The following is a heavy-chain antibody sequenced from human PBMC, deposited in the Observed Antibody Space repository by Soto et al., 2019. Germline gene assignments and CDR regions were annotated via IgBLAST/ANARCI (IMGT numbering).Heavy chain of an antibody. Sequence: QGQLVQSGAEVKKPGSSVKVSCKASGGSFRTYAINWVRQAPGQGLEWMGGIIPMLAAPTYAQKFQGRLTITGDESTTTVYRALSSLTSEDTAVYYCARVGPPSPSVIWFFDLWGRGTLVTVSS. D-gene: IGHD2-21*01. CDR1: GGSFRTYA. J-gene: IGHJ2*01. V-gene: IGHV1-69*01. CDR2: IIPMLAAP. CDR3: ARVGPPSPSVIWFFDL.